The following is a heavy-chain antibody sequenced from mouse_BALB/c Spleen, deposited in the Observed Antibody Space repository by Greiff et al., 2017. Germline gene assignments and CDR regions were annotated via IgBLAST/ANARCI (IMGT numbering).Heavy chain of an antibody. J-gene: IGHJ4*01. CDR2: ISTYYGDA. V-gene: IGHV1S137*01. CDR3: ASNYRNAMDY. D-gene: IGHD2-14*01. Sequence: VQLQQSGAELVRPGVSVKISCKGSGYTFTDYAMHWVKQSHAKSLEWIGVISTYYGDASYNQKFKGKATMTVDKSSSTAYMELARLTSEDSAIYYCASNYRNAMDYWGQGTSVTVSS. CDR1: GYTFTDYA.